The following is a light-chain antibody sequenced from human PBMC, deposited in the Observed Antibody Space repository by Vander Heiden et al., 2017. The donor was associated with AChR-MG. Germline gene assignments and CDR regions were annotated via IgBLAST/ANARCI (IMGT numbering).Light chain of an antibody. CDR3: AVWDDSLNDWL. J-gene: IGLJ3*02. Sequence: SVLTQPPSASATPGQRVTISCSGGSSNIGSNTVNWYQQMPGTAPELRIYNYKQRPTGVPDRFSGAKTGTSASLAISGLRSEDEADYSCAVWDDSLNDWLFGGGTKLTVL. CDR1: SSNIGSNT. CDR2: NYK. V-gene: IGLV1-44*01.